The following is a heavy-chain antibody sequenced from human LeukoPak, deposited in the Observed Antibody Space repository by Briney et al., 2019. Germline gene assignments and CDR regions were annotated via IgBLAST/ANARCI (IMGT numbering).Heavy chain of an antibody. CDR2: IRYSGNT. J-gene: IGHJ4*02. CDR1: GGSTSSSDYY. D-gene: IGHD1-20*01. CDR3: ARIDNWHDRPFDS. V-gene: IGHV4-39*01. Sequence: KPSETLSLTCTVSGGSTSSSDYYWGWIRQPPDEGLEWIASIRYSGNTYHNPSLKSRVTISVDTSKNQFSLKVNSVTAADTAVYYCARIDNWHDRPFDSWGQGSLVTVSS.